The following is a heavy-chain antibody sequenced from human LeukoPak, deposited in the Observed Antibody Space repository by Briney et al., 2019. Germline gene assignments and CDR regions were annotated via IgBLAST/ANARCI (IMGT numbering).Heavy chain of an antibody. CDR2: ITGSSDYI. D-gene: IGHD3-10*01. CDR1: GFSFSSHA. J-gene: IGHJ4*02. Sequence: GGSLRLSCAASGFSFSSHAMSWVRQAPGKGLEWVSCITGSSDYIFYADSVRGRFTISRDNAKSSLFLQMNSLRAEDTAVYYCAKFKGHYGDSEYYFDSWGQGTLVTVSS. V-gene: IGHV3-21*01. CDR3: AKFKGHYGDSEYYFDS.